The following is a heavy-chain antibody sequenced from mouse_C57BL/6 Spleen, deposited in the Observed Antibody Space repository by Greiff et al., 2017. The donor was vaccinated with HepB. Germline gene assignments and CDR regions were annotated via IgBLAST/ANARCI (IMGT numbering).Heavy chain of an antibody. Sequence: VQLKESGEGLVKPGGSLKLSCAASGFTFSSYAMSWVRQTPEKRLEWVAYISSGGDYIYYADTVKGRFTISRDNARNTLYLQMSSLKSEDTAMYYCTRDRDGSSPFDYWGQGTTLTVSS. CDR3: TRDRDGSSPFDY. D-gene: IGHD1-1*01. CDR1: GFTFSSYA. V-gene: IGHV5-9-1*02. CDR2: ISSGGDYI. J-gene: IGHJ2*01.